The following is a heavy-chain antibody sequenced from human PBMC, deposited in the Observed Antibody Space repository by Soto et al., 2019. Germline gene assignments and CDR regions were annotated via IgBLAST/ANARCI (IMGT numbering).Heavy chain of an antibody. CDR3: AKVFYYYDSSGYYYFDY. D-gene: IGHD3-22*01. Sequence: GGSLRLSCAASGFTFSSYAVSWVRQAPGKGPEWVSSISGSGSTIYYADSVKRRFTISRDNSKNTLYLQMSSLRAEDTAVYYCAKVFYYYDSSGYYYFDYWGQGTLVTVSS. CDR1: GFTFSSYA. J-gene: IGHJ4*02. CDR2: ISGSGSTI. V-gene: IGHV3-23*01.